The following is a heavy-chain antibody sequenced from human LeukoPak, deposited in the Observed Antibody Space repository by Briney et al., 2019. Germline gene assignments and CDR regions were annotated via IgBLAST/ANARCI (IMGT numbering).Heavy chain of an antibody. Sequence: PSGTLSLTCTVSGGSISNFYWSWIRQPAGKTLEWIGRIYSSGSTNYNPSLKSRVTMSLDTSKNQFSLKLSSVTAADTAAYFCARETTGAGTARPFDYWGQGTLVTVSS. CDR1: GGSISNFY. CDR3: ARETTGAGTARPFDY. D-gene: IGHD6-13*01. J-gene: IGHJ4*02. CDR2: IYSSGST. V-gene: IGHV4-4*07.